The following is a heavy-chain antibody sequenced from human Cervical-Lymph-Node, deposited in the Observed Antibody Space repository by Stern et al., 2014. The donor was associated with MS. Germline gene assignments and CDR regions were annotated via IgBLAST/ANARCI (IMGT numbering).Heavy chain of an antibody. J-gene: IGHJ4*02. CDR2: INPSGDST. Sequence: QVQLVQSGAEVKKPGASVKVSCKASGYTFPSYYIHWVRQAPGQGLEWMGIINPSGDSTTYSQKFQDRVTMTRDTSTSTLYMELSSLRSEDTAVYYCARDMYYATSGSYYGFDYWGQGTLVTVSS. CDR3: ARDMYYATSGSYYGFDY. D-gene: IGHD3-22*01. V-gene: IGHV1-46*01. CDR1: GYTFPSYY.